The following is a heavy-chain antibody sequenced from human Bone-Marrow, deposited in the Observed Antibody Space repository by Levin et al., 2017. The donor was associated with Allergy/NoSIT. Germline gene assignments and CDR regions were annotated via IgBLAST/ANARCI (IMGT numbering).Heavy chain of an antibody. CDR1: GFTFSSYA. CDR3: AKDPGRYYDSSGYFRLNWFDP. V-gene: IGHV3-23*01. CDR2: ISGSGGST. Sequence: GGSLRLSCAASGFTFSSYAMSWVRQAPGKGLEWVSAISGSGGSTYYADSVKGRFTISRDNSKNTLYLQMNSLRAEDTAVYYCAKDPGRYYDSSGYFRLNWFDPWGQGTLVTVSS. J-gene: IGHJ5*02. D-gene: IGHD3-22*01.